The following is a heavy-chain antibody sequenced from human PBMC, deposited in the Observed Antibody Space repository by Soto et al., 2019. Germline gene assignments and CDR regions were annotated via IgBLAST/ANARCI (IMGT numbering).Heavy chain of an antibody. Sequence: PGGSLRLSCAASGLTFSTYNMNWVRQAPGKGLEWVSIISGSSTIYYADSVKGRSTISRDNSKNTLYLQMNSLRAEDTAVYYCAKDTLRFLEWLSSDYIDYWGQGTLVTVSS. CDR3: AKDTLRFLEWLSSDYIDY. CDR2: ISGSSTI. J-gene: IGHJ4*02. D-gene: IGHD3-3*01. CDR1: GLTFSTYN. V-gene: IGHV3-48*01.